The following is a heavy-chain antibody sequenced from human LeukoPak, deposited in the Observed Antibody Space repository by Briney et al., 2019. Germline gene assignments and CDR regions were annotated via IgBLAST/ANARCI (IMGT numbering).Heavy chain of an antibody. CDR1: GYTFTGYY. D-gene: IGHD3-3*01. V-gene: IGHV1-2*02. J-gene: IGHJ5*02. Sequence: ASVKVSCKASGYTFTGYYMHWVRQAPGQGLEWMGWINPNSGGTNYAQTFQGRVTMTRDTSISTAYMELSRLRSDDTAVYYCARGITIFGVVSLSWFDPWGQGTLVTVSS. CDR2: INPNSGGT. CDR3: ARGITIFGVVSLSWFDP.